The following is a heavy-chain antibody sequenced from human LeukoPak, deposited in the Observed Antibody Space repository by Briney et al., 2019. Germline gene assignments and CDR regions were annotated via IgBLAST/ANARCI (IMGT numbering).Heavy chain of an antibody. CDR2: IYYSGST. Sequence: SETLSLTCTVSGGSISSSSYYWGWIRQPPGKGLERIGSIYYSGSTYYNPSLKSRVTISVDTSKSQFSLKLSSVTAADTAVYYCARGNYGDYERYDYWGQGTLVTVSS. V-gene: IGHV4-39*07. CDR3: ARGNYGDYERYDY. CDR1: GGSISSSSYY. J-gene: IGHJ4*02. D-gene: IGHD4-17*01.